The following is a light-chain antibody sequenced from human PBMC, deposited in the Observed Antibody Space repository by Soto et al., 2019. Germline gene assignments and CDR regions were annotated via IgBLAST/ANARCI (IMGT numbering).Light chain of an antibody. CDR2: AAS. CDR3: QQYYSYPLT. J-gene: IGKJ4*01. V-gene: IGKV1-8*01. Sequence: AIRMTQSPSSFSASTGDRVTITCRASQGISSYLAWYQQKPGKAPKLLIYAASTLQSGVPSRFSGSGSGTDFTLTISCLQSEDCATYYCQQYYSYPLTFGGGNKVEIK. CDR1: QGISSY.